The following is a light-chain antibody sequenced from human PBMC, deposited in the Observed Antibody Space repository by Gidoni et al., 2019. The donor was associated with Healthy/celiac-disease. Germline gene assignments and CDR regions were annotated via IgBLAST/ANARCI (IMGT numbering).Light chain of an antibody. CDR2: GAS. Sequence: DIVMMQSPATLSVSPGERATLSCRASQSVSSNLAWYQQKPGQAPRLLIYGASTRATGIPARFSGSGSGTEFTLTISSLQSEDFAVYYCQQYNNWPRPSITFXXXTRLEIK. J-gene: IGKJ5*01. V-gene: IGKV3D-15*01. CDR1: QSVSSN. CDR3: QQYNNWPRPSIT.